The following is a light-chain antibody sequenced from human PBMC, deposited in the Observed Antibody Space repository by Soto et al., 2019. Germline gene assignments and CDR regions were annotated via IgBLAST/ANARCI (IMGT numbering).Light chain of an antibody. CDR2: EVF. Sequence: QSALTQPASVSGSPGQSITISCTGTSSDVGAYNYVSWYQQHPGKAPKLMIYEVFKRPSEIPARFSASKSGNTASLIVSGLQPEDEAEYFCSSFADGFNVVFGGGTKLTVL. J-gene: IGLJ2*01. CDR1: SSDVGAYNY. CDR3: SSFADGFNVV. V-gene: IGLV2-8*01.